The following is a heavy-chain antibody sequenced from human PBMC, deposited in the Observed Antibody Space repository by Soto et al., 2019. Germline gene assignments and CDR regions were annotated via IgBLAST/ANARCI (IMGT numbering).Heavy chain of an antibody. CDR1: GYTFTGYY. Sequence: QVQLVQSGTEVKKPGASVKVSCKASGYTFTGYYIHWVRQAPGQGLEWMGWINPNSGATTYAQNFQGRVTLTRDTSINTAYMELSSLTSDDTAVYYCARGVLRELLGLDYWGPKTLVAVSS. J-gene: IGHJ4*02. CDR2: INPNSGAT. CDR3: ARGVLRELLGLDY. D-gene: IGHD1-7*01. V-gene: IGHV1-2*02.